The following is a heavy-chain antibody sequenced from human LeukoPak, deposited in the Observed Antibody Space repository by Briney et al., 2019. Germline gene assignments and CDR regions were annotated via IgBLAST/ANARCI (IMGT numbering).Heavy chain of an antibody. Sequence: GRSLRLSCAASGFTFSSYALHWVRQAPGKGLEWVAVISYDGSHKYYADSVKGRFTISRDNSKNTLYLQMNSLRPEDTALYYCARGSYGSGTEQYYFDNWGQGTLVTVSS. V-gene: IGHV3-30*04. CDR1: GFTFSSYA. D-gene: IGHD3-10*01. J-gene: IGHJ4*02. CDR3: ARGSYGSGTEQYYFDN. CDR2: ISYDGSHK.